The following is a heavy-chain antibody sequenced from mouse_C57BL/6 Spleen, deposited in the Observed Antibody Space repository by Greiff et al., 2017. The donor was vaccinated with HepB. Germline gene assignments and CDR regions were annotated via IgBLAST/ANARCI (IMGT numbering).Heavy chain of an antibody. CDR3: ARHRGYGSSYYFDY. J-gene: IGHJ2*01. CDR2: ISGGGGNT. D-gene: IGHD1-1*01. Sequence: EVQVVESGGGLVKPGGSLKLSCAASGFTFSSYTMSWVRQTPEKRLEWVATISGGGGNTYYPDSVKGRFTISRDNAKNTLYLQMSSLRSEDTALYYCARHRGYGSSYYFDYWGQGTTLTVSS. CDR1: GFTFSSYT. V-gene: IGHV5-9*01.